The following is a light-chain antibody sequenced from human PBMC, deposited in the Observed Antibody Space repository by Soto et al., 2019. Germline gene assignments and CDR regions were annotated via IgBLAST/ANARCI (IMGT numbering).Light chain of an antibody. CDR3: KSYAGSNTYV. CDR2: EVV. V-gene: IGLV2-8*01. J-gene: IGLJ1*01. CDR1: KNDIGLYDF. Sequence: QSAVTQPPSASGSPGQSVTISCTGTKNDIGLYDFVSWYQHHPGKAPRLIIYEVVQRPSGVPDRFSGSKSGNTASLTVSGLQAADEADYFCKSYAGSNTYVFGSGTKVTVL.